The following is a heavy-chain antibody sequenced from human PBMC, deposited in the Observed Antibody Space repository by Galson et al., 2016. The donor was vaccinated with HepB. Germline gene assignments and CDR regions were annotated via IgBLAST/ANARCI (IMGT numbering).Heavy chain of an antibody. D-gene: IGHD2-21*02. CDR2: IIPVFDRT. V-gene: IGHV1-69*06. Sequence: SVKVSCKASGGTFSSYAISWVRQGPGQGLEWMGGIIPVFDRTDYAQKFQGRLTISADKSTNTAYMEMRSLRSEDTAVYYCRVVVTTTGGSDHWGQGTLVTVSS. CDR3: RVVVTTTGGSDH. CDR1: GGTFSSYA. J-gene: IGHJ4*02.